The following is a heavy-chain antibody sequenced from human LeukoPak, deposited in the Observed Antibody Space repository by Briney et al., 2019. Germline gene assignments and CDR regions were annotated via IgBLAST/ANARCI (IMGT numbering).Heavy chain of an antibody. V-gene: IGHV1-2*02. CDR3: ARNLVVPAAYYYYYGMDV. D-gene: IGHD2-2*01. CDR2: INPNGGGT. J-gene: IGHJ6*02. CDR1: GYTFTGYY. Sequence: ASVKVSCKASGYTFTGYYMHWVRQAPGQGLEWMGWINPNGGGTNYAQKFQGRVTMTRDTSISTAYMELSRLRSDDTAVYYCARNLVVPAAYYYYYGMDVWGQGTTVTVSS.